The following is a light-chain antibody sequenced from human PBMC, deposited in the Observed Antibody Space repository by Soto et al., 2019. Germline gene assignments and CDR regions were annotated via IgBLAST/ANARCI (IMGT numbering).Light chain of an antibody. V-gene: IGKV3-11*01. Sequence: ETVMTQSPATLSVSPVESATLSCMASHSVGSTLAWYQQKPGQAPRLLIYDACNRATGIPARFSGSGSGTDFTLTISSLEPEDFAIYYCQQRDNWLFGQGTKVDI. CDR2: DAC. J-gene: IGKJ2*01. CDR1: HSVGST. CDR3: QQRDNWL.